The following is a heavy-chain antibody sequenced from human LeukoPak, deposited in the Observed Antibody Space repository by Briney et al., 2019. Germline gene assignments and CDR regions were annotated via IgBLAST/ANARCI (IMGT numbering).Heavy chain of an antibody. Sequence: SVKVSCKASGGTFSSYAISWVRQAPGQGLEWMGGIIPIFGTANYAQKFQGRVTITADESTSTAYMELSSLRSEDTDVYYCARSLDVDIVATTHFDYWGQGTLVTVSS. D-gene: IGHD5-12*01. CDR3: ARSLDVDIVATTHFDY. V-gene: IGHV1-69*13. CDR1: GGTFSSYA. J-gene: IGHJ4*02. CDR2: IIPIFGTA.